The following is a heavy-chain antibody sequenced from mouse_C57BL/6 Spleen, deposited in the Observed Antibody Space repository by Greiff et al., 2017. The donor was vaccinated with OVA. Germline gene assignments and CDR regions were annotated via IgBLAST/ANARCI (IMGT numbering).Heavy chain of an antibody. J-gene: IGHJ2*01. Sequence: QLQQSGPELVKPGASVKISCKASGYTFTDYYMNWVKQSHGKSLEWIGDINPNNGGTSYNQKFKGKATLTVDKSSSTAYMGLRSLTSEDSAVYYCARGGQFDYWGQGTTLTVSS. CDR2: INPNNGGT. V-gene: IGHV1-26*01. D-gene: IGHD3-3*01. CDR1: GYTFTDYY. CDR3: ARGGQFDY.